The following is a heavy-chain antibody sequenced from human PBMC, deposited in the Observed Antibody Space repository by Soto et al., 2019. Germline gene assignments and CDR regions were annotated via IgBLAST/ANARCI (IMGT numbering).Heavy chain of an antibody. CDR1: GGSFSGYY. J-gene: IGHJ5*02. CDR3: ASPRFDP. V-gene: IGHV4-34*01. Sequence: QVQLQQWGAGLLKPSETLSLTCAVYGGSFSGYYWSWIRQPPGKGLEWIGEINHSGSTNYNPSLKXRXTISGDTSKNQFSLKLSSVTAADTAVYYCASPRFDPWGQGTLVTVSS. CDR2: INHSGST.